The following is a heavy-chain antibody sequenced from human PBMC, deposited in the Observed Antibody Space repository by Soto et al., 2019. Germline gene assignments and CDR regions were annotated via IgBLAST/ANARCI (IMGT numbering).Heavy chain of an antibody. CDR1: GFTFSSYS. CDR3: ARDQPISSGMDV. J-gene: IGHJ6*02. V-gene: IGHV3-21*01. CDR2: ISSSSSYI. Sequence: EVQLVESGGGLVKPGGSLRLSCAASGFTFSSYSMNWVRQAPGKGLEWVSSISSSSSYIYYADSVKGRFTISRDNAKNSLYLQMNSLRAEDTAVYYCARDQPISSGMDVWGQGTTVTVSS.